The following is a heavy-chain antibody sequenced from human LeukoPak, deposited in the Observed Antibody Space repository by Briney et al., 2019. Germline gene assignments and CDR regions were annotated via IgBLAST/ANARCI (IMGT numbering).Heavy chain of an antibody. CDR3: AGWFEDGDYNPTGIPFDY. Sequence: PGGSLRLSCAASGFTFSSYSMTWVRQAPGKGLEWVSSISSSSSYIYYADSVKGRFTISRDNAKNSLYLQMNSLRAEDTAVYYCAGWFEDGDYNPTGIPFDYWGQGTLVTVSS. CDR1: GFTFSSYS. D-gene: IGHD4-17*01. V-gene: IGHV3-21*01. J-gene: IGHJ4*02. CDR2: ISSSSSYI.